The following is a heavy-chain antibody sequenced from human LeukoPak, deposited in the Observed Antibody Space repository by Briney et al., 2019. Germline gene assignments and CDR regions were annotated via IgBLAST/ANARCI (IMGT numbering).Heavy chain of an antibody. CDR3: ARDNPRGSYYGDFDY. CDR2: INAGNGNT. CDR1: GGTFSSYA. V-gene: IGHV1-3*01. J-gene: IGHJ4*02. Sequence: ASVKVSCKASGGTFSSYAISWVRQAPGQRLEWMGWINAGNGNTKYSQKFQGRVTITRDTSASTAYMELSSLRSEDTAVYYCARDNPRGSYYGDFDYWGQGTLVTVSS. D-gene: IGHD1-26*01.